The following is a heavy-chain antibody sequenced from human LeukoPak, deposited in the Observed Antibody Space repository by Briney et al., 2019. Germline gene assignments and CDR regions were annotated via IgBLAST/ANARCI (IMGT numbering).Heavy chain of an antibody. J-gene: IGHJ4*02. Sequence: GGSLRLSCTASGFIFSDYYMIWIRQAPGKGLEWVSYISSSGSTFYQADSVKGRFTISRDNAKNSLYLQMNSLRAEDTAVYYCARAAYYDYVWGSYRYTGAFDYWGQGTLVTVSS. CDR3: ARAAYYDYVWGSYRYTGAFDY. V-gene: IGHV3-11*04. CDR2: ISSSGSTF. D-gene: IGHD3-16*02. CDR1: GFIFSDYY.